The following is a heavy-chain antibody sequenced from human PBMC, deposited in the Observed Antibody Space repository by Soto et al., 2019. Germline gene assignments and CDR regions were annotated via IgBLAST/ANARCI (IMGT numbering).Heavy chain of an antibody. D-gene: IGHD3-9*01. CDR2: IKQDGREK. CDR3: ARETHYDILTGPKGAFDY. V-gene: IGHV3-7*05. CDR1: GFTFSSYW. J-gene: IGHJ4*02. Sequence: EVQLVESGGGLVQPGGSLRLSCAASGFTFSSYWMSWVRQAPGKGLEWVANIKQDGREKYYVDSVKGRFTISRDNAKNSLYLQMNSLRAEDTAVYYCARETHYDILTGPKGAFDYWGQGTLVTVSS.